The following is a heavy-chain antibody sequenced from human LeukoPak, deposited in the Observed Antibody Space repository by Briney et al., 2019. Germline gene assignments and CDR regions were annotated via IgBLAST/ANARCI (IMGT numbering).Heavy chain of an antibody. CDR2: IFYSGST. V-gene: IGHV4-59*08. CDR1: GGSISSYY. Sequence: SETLSLTCTVSGGSISSYYWSWIRQPPGRGLEWIGYIFYSGSTNYNPSLKSRVTISVDTSKNQFSVKLSSVTAADTAVYYCARHPPKSFFDYWGQGTLVTVSS. CDR3: ARHPPKSFFDY. D-gene: IGHD1-26*01. J-gene: IGHJ4*02.